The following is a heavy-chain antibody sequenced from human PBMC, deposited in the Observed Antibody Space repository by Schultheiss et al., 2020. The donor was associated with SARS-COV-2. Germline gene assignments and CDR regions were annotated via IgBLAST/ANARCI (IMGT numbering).Heavy chain of an antibody. Sequence: SETLSLTCAVYGGSFSGYYWSWIRQPPGKGLEWIGYINNSGRTYYNPSLKSRVTISVDTSKNQFSLKLSSVTAADTAVYYCARLHCTSASCKRNFFYGMDVWGQGTTVTVSS. CDR2: INNSGRT. CDR3: ARLHCTSASCKRNFFYGMDV. V-gene: IGHV4-34*01. D-gene: IGHD2-2*01. J-gene: IGHJ6*02. CDR1: GGSFSGYY.